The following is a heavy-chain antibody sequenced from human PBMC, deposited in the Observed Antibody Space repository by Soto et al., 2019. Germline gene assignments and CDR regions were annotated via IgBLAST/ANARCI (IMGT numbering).Heavy chain of an antibody. CDR2: INPNSGGT. CDR1: GYTFTGYY. Sequence: ASVKVSCKASGYTFTGYYMHWVRQAPGQGLEWMGWINPNSGGTNYAQKFQGWVTMTRDTSISTAYMELSRLRSDDTAVYYCARVPHITMIVVVPTFGHYFDYWGQGTLVTVSS. CDR3: ARVPHITMIVVVPTFGHYFDY. J-gene: IGHJ4*02. V-gene: IGHV1-2*04. D-gene: IGHD3-22*01.